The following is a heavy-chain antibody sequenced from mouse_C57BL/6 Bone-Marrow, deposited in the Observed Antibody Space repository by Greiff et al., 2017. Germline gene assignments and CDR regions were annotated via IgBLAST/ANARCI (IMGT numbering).Heavy chain of an antibody. CDR3: ARPGFQFFYYYAMDY. CDR2: ISSGSSTI. V-gene: IGHV5-17*01. CDR1: GFTFSDYG. Sequence: DVKLVESGGGLVKPGGSLKLSCAASGFTFSDYGMHWVRQAPEKGPEWVAYISSGSSTIYYADTVKGRFTISRDNAKNTLLLQMTSLRSEDTAMYYCARPGFQFFYYYAMDYWGQGTSVTVSS. J-gene: IGHJ4*01.